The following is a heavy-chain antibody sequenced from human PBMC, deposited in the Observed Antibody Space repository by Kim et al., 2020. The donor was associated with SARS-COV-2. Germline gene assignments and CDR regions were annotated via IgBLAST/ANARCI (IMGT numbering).Heavy chain of an antibody. D-gene: IGHD6-13*01. CDR1: GGSFSGYY. Sequence: SETLSLICAVYGGSFSGYYWSWIRQPPGKGLEWIGEINHSGSTNYNPSLKSRVTISVDTSKNQFSLKLSTVTAADTAVYYCARDRSSSRGPYYYYGMDVWGQGTTVTVSS. J-gene: IGHJ6*02. CDR3: ARDRSSSRGPYYYYGMDV. V-gene: IGHV4-34*01. CDR2: INHSGST.